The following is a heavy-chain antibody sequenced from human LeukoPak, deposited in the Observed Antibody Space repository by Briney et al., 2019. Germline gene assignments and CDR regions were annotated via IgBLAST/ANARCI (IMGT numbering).Heavy chain of an antibody. J-gene: IGHJ4*02. CDR3: ARDSHSSGHDC. Sequence: SETLSLTCTVSGGSLSSYYWSWIRQPAGKGLEWIGRIYTSGSTNYNSSLKSRVTMSGGTSKNQFSLKLTSVTAADTAVYYCARDSHSSGHDCWGQGTLVTVSS. V-gene: IGHV4-4*07. CDR2: IYTSGST. D-gene: IGHD6-19*01. CDR1: GGSLSSYY.